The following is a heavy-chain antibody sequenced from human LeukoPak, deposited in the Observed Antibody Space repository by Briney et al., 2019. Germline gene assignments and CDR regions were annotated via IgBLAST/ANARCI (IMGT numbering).Heavy chain of an antibody. D-gene: IGHD5-24*01. V-gene: IGHV3-15*01. J-gene: IGHJ4*02. CDR2: IRPKTNGGTT. Sequence: GGSLRLSCAASGFTFSNAWMNWVRQAPGKGLEWVGRIRPKTNGGTTDYAAPVKGRFTISGDDSKNTLYLEMNSLKTEDTAVYYCTTLSLLPMAYWGQGTLVTVSS. CDR1: GFTFSNAW. CDR3: TTLSLLPMAY.